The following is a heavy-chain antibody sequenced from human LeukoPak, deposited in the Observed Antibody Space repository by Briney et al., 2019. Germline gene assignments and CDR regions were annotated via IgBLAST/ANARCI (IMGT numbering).Heavy chain of an antibody. D-gene: IGHD1-14*01. CDR3: ARDPKGPTTPEN. V-gene: IGHV3-7*01. J-gene: IGHJ4*02. CDR1: GFTFSSYW. CDR2: IKQDGTDK. Sequence: GGSLRLSCAASGFTFSSYWMSWVRQAPGKGLEWVATIKQDGTDKYYVDSVKGRFTISRDNARNSLYLQMNSLRAEDTAVYYCARDPKGPTTPENWGQGTLVTVSS.